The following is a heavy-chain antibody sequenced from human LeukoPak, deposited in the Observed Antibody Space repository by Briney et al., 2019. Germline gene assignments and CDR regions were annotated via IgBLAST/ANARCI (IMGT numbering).Heavy chain of an antibody. D-gene: IGHD3-22*01. J-gene: IGHJ4*02. V-gene: IGHV3-33*01. CDR3: ARYISTIVEAPGY. CDR1: GFTFSSYG. Sequence: GGSLRLSCAASGFTFSSYGMHWVRQAPGKGLEWVAVIWNDGSKKYYADSVKGRFTISRDNSKNTLYLQMNSLRAEDTAVFYCARYISTIVEAPGYWGQGTLVTVSP. CDR2: IWNDGSKK.